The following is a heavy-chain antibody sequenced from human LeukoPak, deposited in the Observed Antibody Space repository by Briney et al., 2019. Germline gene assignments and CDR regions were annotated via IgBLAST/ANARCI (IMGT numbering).Heavy chain of an antibody. CDR2: ISGNGRST. CDR1: GFTFSTYA. J-gene: IGHJ4*02. CDR3: ARDRGYFDN. V-gene: IGHV3-64*01. Sequence: GGSLRLSCTASGFTFSTYATHWVRQAPGKGLEYVSGISGNGRSTFYGSSVKGRFTISRDNVQNSLYLQMNSLRAEDTAMYYCARDRGYFDNWGQGTLVTVSS.